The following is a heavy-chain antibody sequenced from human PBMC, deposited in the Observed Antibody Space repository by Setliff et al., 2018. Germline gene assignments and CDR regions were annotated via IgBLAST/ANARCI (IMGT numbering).Heavy chain of an antibody. CDR1: DASITSGHY. D-gene: IGHD3-3*01. J-gene: IGHJ3*02. CDR2: MSHRGRT. V-gene: IGHV4-38-2*01. Sequence: PSETLSLTCGVSDASITSGHYWGWIRQPPGKGLEWIATMSHRGRTYFNPSLESRVTMSRDTSKNQFSLRLTSVAAADTAVYYCASPRRDDLDSPFDAFDIWGRGTMVTVSS. CDR3: ASPRRDDLDSPFDAFDI.